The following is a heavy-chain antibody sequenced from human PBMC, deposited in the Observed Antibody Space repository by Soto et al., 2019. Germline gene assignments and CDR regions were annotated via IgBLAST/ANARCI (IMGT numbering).Heavy chain of an antibody. Sequence: QVTLKESGPALAKPTETLTLTCTVSGFSLTTGKMGVSWIRQPPGKALEWLAHIFSDNERSYSTSLQGRLTISKDTSGSQVVLSMTNVDPVDTATYYCARMKVDSYQFYYAMDVWGQGTTVTVSS. CDR1: GFSLTTGKMG. CDR3: ARMKVDSYQFYYAMDV. CDR2: IFSDNER. V-gene: IGHV2-26*01. J-gene: IGHJ6*02. D-gene: IGHD3-9*01.